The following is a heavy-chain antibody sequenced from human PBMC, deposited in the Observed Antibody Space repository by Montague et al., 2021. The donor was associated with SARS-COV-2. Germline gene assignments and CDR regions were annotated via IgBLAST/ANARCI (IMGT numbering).Heavy chain of an antibody. CDR2: IYYSGST. V-gene: IGHV4-39*01. D-gene: IGHD3-3*01. CDR3: ARHSGRDTIFGVITIPDAFDI. Sequence: SETLSLTCTVSGGSISSSSHYWGWIRQPPGKGLVWIGSIYYSGSTYYKPSLKSRVTIYVDTSKNQFSLKLSSATAADTAVYYCARHSGRDTIFGVITIPDAFDIWGQGTTVTVSS. CDR1: GGSISSSSHY. J-gene: IGHJ3*02.